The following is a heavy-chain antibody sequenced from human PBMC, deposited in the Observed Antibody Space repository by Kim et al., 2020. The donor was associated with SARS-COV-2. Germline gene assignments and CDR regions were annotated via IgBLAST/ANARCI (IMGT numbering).Heavy chain of an antibody. CDR3: GQTNYYGSGASAEDY. D-gene: IGHD3-10*01. CDR1: GFPFSGHS. V-gene: IGHV3-23*01. J-gene: IGHJ4*01. CDR2: IRDGGDKT. Sequence: GGSLRLSCAVSGFPFSGHSMSWVRQAPGKGLEWVSGIRDGGDKTHYADSVKGRFSISRDDSKSTLYLQMDRLRAEDTAVYYCGQTNYYGSGASAEDYW.